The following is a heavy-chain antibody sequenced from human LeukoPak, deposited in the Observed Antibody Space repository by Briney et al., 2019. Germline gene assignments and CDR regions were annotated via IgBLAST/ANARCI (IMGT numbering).Heavy chain of an antibody. Sequence: GGSLRLSCAASGFTFDDYAMHWVRQAPGKGLEWFSLISGDGGSTYYADSVKGRFTISRDNSKNSLYLKMNSLRTEATALYYCAKDKGSGSYWSGRFDPWGQGTLVTVSS. J-gene: IGHJ5*02. D-gene: IGHD1-26*01. CDR2: ISGDGGST. CDR1: GFTFDDYA. CDR3: AKDKGSGSYWSGRFDP. V-gene: IGHV3-43*02.